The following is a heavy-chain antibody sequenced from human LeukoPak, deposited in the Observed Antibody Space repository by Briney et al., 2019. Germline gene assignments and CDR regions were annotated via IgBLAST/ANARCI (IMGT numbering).Heavy chain of an antibody. J-gene: IGHJ6*03. Sequence: NPSETLSLTCAVSGGSISSSNWWSWVRQPPGKGLEWIGEIYHSGSTNYNPSLKSRVTISVDKSKNQFSLKLSSVTAADTAVYYCARVDYHGGSLWFGEQTDYYYYYMDVWGKGTTVTVSS. CDR3: ARVDYHGGSLWFGEQTDYYYYYMDV. V-gene: IGHV4-4*02. D-gene: IGHD3-10*01. CDR2: IYHSGST. CDR1: GGSISSSNW.